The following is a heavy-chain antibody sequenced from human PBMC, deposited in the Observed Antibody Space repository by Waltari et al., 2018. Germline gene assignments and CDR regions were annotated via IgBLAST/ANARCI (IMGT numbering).Heavy chain of an antibody. CDR1: GFTFSSYG. Sequence: QVQLVESGGGVVQPGRSLRLSCAASGFTFSSYGMHWVRQAPGKGLEWVAVIWYDGSNKYYADSVKGRFTISRDNSKNTLYLQMNSLRAEDTAVYYCARETYSSSWVFSSSWSLGMDVWGQGP. V-gene: IGHV3-33*01. CDR3: ARETYSSSWVFSSSWSLGMDV. CDR2: IWYDGSNK. J-gene: IGHJ6*02. D-gene: IGHD6-13*01.